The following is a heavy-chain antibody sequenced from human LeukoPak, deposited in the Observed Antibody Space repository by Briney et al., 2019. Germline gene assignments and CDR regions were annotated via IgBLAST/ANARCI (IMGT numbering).Heavy chain of an antibody. CDR3: AKGDYFDY. D-gene: IGHD1-26*01. Sequence: GGSLRLSCAASGFTFDDYAMHWVRQAPGKGLEWVSGISWNSGSIGYADSVKGRFTISRDNAKNSLYLQMNSLRAEDTALYYCAKGDYFDYWGQGTLVTVSS. CDR2: ISWNSGSI. V-gene: IGHV3-9*01. CDR1: GFTFDDYA. J-gene: IGHJ4*02.